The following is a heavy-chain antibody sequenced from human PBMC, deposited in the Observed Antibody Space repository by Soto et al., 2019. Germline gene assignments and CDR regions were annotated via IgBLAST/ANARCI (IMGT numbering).Heavy chain of an antibody. V-gene: IGHV3-30-3*01. CDR2: ISYDGSNK. D-gene: IGHD6-19*01. Sequence: QVQLVESGGGVVQPGRSLRLSCAASGFTFSSYAMHWVRQAPGKGLEWVAVISYDGSNKYYADSVKGRFTISRDNSKNTQHRQMNSLRAEDTAVYCCARGRYSSGWTGERDSWGQGTLVTVSS. CDR1: GFTFSSYA. CDR3: ARGRYSSGWTGERDS. J-gene: IGHJ4*02.